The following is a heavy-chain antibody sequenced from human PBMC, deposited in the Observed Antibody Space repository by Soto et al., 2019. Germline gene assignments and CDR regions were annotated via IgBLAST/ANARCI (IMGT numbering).Heavy chain of an antibody. V-gene: IGHV3-64*01. CDR1: GFTFSSYA. Sequence: EVQLVESGGGLVQPGGSLRLSCAASGFTFSSYAMHWVRQAPGKGLEYVSAISSNGGSTYYANSVKGRFTISRDNSKNTPYLQMGSLRAEDMAVYYCARAGYSYAFDYWGQGTLVTVSS. J-gene: IGHJ4*02. D-gene: IGHD5-18*01. CDR3: ARAGYSYAFDY. CDR2: ISSNGGST.